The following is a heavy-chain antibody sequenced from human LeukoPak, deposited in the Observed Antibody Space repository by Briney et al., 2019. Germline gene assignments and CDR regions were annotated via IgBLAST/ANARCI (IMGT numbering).Heavy chain of an antibody. Sequence: PGGSLRLSCAASGFTFSSYGMHWVRQAPGKGLEWVAVISYDGSNKYYADSVKGRFTISRDNSKNTLYLQMNSLRAEDTAVYYCAKDQGYTYYYDSSGYSYGMDAWGQGTTVTVSS. CDR1: GFTFSSYG. J-gene: IGHJ6*02. CDR3: AKDQGYTYYYDSSGYSYGMDA. D-gene: IGHD3-22*01. CDR2: ISYDGSNK. V-gene: IGHV3-30*18.